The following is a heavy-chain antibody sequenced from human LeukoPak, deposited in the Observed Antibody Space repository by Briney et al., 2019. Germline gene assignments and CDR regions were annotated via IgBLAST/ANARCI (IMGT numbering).Heavy chain of an antibody. CDR1: GGSISSNNYY. J-gene: IGHJ4*02. D-gene: IGHD1-1*01. CDR3: ATWRTAKTGFDY. CDR2: IYYSGSP. Sequence: SETLSLTCTVSGGSISSNNYYWGWIRQPPGKGLEWIGSIYYSGSPYYNPSLKSRVTISVDTSKNQSSLRLRSVTAADTAVYYCATWRTAKTGFDYWGQGTLVTVSS. V-gene: IGHV4-39*01.